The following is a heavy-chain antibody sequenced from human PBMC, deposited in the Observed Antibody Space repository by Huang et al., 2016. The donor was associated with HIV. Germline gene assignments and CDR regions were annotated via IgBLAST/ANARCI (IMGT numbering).Heavy chain of an antibody. J-gene: IGHJ3*02. D-gene: IGHD3-22*01. Sequence: QLQLQGSGPGLVKPSETLSLTCTVSGGSITSSSYYWGWIRQPPGKGLEWVGSIYYSGRPYYNPALKSRVTVSVDTSKNLFSLKLSSVTAADTAVYYCARHFSYYDSSGYTPWDAFDIWGQGTMVTVSS. CDR2: IYYSGRP. CDR3: ARHFSYYDSSGYTPWDAFDI. CDR1: GGSITSSSYY. V-gene: IGHV4-39*01.